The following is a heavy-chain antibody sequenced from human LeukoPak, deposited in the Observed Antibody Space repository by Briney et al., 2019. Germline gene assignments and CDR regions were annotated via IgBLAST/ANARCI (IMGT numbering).Heavy chain of an antibody. V-gene: IGHV1-69*05. CDR3: AMSLYYYDSSGYLTFPYYFDY. CDR1: GGTFSSYA. J-gene: IGHJ4*02. CDR2: IIPIFGTA. Sequence: SVKVSCKASGGTFSSYAISWVRQAPGQGLEWMGGIIPIFGTANYAQKFQGRVTITTDESTSTAYMELSSLRSEDTAVYYCAMSLYYYDSSGYLTFPYYFDYWGQGTLVTVSS. D-gene: IGHD3-22*01.